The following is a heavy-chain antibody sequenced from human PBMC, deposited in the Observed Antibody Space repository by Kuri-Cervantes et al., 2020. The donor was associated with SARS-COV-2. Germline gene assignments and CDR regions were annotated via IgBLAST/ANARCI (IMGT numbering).Heavy chain of an antibody. D-gene: IGHD3-16*01. CDR3: ASDLGGDLYH. CDR1: GFTFGSYS. J-gene: IGHJ4*02. Sequence: GESLKISCAASGFTFGSYSMDWVRQAPGKGVEWVSSISSSSSYIYDADSVKGLFTISRDNSKNTLYLQMKILRAEDTAVYYSASDLGGDLYHWGQGTLVTVSS. V-gene: IGHV3-21*01. CDR2: ISSSSSYI.